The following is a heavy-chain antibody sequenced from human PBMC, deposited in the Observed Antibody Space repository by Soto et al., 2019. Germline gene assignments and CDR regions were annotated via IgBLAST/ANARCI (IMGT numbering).Heavy chain of an antibody. Sequence: GGSLRLSCAASGFTFSSYGMHWVRQAPGKGLEWVAVISYDGSNKYYADSVKGRFTISRDNSKNTLYLQMNSLRAEDTAVYYCAKNYYDSSGYLHDYWGQGTLVTVPQ. D-gene: IGHD3-22*01. J-gene: IGHJ4*02. CDR2: ISYDGSNK. CDR3: AKNYYDSSGYLHDY. V-gene: IGHV3-30*18. CDR1: GFTFSSYG.